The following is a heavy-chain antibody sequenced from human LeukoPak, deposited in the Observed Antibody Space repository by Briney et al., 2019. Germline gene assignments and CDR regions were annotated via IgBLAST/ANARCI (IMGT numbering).Heavy chain of an antibody. J-gene: IGHJ4*02. Sequence: GGSLRLSCAASGFTFSDYYMSWIRQAPGKGLEWLSYISRSGSSIHYADSVKGRFTISRDNAKNSLDLQMNGLRVEDTAVYYCARDFRDRSMPIEYWGQGTLVTVSS. CDR2: ISRSGSSI. D-gene: IGHD2/OR15-2a*01. V-gene: IGHV3-11*01. CDR1: GFTFSDYY. CDR3: ARDFRDRSMPIEY.